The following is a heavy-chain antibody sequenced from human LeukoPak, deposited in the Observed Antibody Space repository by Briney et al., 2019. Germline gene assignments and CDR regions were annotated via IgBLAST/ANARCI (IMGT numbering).Heavy chain of an antibody. CDR1: GCTFTSYG. V-gene: IGHV1-18*01. CDR2: ISAYNGNT. J-gene: IGHJ6*03. Sequence: GASVKVSCKASGCTFTSYGISWVRQAPGQGLEWMGWISAYNGNTNYAQKLQGRVTMTTDTSTSTAYMELRSLRSDDTAVYYCARSGSGSYYYYMDVWGKGTTVTVSS. D-gene: IGHD1-26*01. CDR3: ARSGSGSYYYYMDV.